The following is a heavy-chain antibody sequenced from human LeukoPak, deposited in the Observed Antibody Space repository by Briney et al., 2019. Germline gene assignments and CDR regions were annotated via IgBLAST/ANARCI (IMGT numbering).Heavy chain of an antibody. CDR3: ARGFDYYDSSGYNSYAFDI. V-gene: IGHV1-2*02. D-gene: IGHD3-22*01. J-gene: IGHJ3*02. CDR2: INPNSGGS. Sequence: ASVKVSCKASGYTFTGYYIHWVRQAPGRGLEWMGWINPNSGGSKYAQKFQGRVTMTRDTSISTAYMELSRLRYDDTAVYYCARGFDYYDSSGYNSYAFDIWGQGTMVTVSS. CDR1: GYTFTGYY.